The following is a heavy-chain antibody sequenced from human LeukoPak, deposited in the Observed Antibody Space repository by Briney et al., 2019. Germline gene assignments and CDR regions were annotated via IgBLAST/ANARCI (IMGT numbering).Heavy chain of an antibody. CDR3: ARFYDFWSGYQFDY. J-gene: IGHJ4*02. V-gene: IGHV4-34*01. CDR2: INHSGST. CDR1: GGSFSGYY. D-gene: IGHD3-3*01. Sequence: SETLSLTCAVYGGSFSGYYWSWIRQPPGKGLEWIGEINHSGSTNYNPSLKSRVTISVDTSKNQFSLKLSSVTAADTAVCYCARFYDFWSGYQFDYWGQGTLVTVSS.